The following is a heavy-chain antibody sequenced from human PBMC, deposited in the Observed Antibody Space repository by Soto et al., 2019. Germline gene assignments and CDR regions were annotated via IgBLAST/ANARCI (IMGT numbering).Heavy chain of an antibody. CDR1: GGSISSSSYY. J-gene: IGHJ6*03. CDR2: LFYSEST. CDR3: ARQPIAVPVGSRLFMDV. D-gene: IGHD6-19*01. V-gene: IGHV4-39*01. Sequence: PSETLSLTCTVSGGSISSSSYYWGWIRQPPGKGLEWIGSLFYSESTFYNPSLRSRVTISVDTSRNQFSLKLNSVTAADTAVYYCARQPIAVPVGSRLFMDVWGEGTTVTVSS.